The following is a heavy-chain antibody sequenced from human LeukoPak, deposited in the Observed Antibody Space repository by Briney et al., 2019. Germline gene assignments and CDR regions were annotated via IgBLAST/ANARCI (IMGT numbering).Heavy chain of an antibody. V-gene: IGHV3-64*01. CDR1: GFTFSSYA. D-gene: IGHD3-22*01. J-gene: IGHJ4*02. CDR2: ISTDGRST. Sequence: GGSLRLSCAASGFTFSSYAMHWVRQAPGKGLEYVSAISTDGRSTYYASSVQGRFTISRDNSKNTLYLQMGSLRAEDMAVYYCARVNYYYDSSGLDYWGQGTLVTVPS. CDR3: ARVNYYYDSSGLDY.